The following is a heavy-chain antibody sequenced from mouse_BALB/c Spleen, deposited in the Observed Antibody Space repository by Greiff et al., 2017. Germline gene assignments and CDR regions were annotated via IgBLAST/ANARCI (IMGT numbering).Heavy chain of an antibody. Sequence: VQLQQSGAELMKPGASVKISCKATGYTFSSYWIEWVKQRPGHGLEWIGEILPGSGSTNYNEKFKGKATFTADTSSNTAYMQLSSLTSDDSAVYYCARLDGSSSWFAYWGQGTLVTVSA. J-gene: IGHJ3*01. V-gene: IGHV1-9*01. CDR3: ARLDGSSSWFAY. CDR2: ILPGSGST. D-gene: IGHD1-1*01. CDR1: GYTFSSYW.